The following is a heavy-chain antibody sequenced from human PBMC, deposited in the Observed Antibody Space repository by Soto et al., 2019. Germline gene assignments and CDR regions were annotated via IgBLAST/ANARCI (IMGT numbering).Heavy chain of an antibody. J-gene: IGHJ6*03. Sequence: GGSLRLSCAASGFTFSDYYMRWIRQAPGQGLEWISHISRSAGTTYYADSVKGRFTISRDNAKDSLYLQMNSLGAEDTAVYYCARCPVTTGYQSYYMDVWGKGTTVTVSS. V-gene: IGHV3-11*01. D-gene: IGHD4-17*01. CDR2: ISRSAGTT. CDR3: ARCPVTTGYQSYYMDV. CDR1: GFTFSDYY.